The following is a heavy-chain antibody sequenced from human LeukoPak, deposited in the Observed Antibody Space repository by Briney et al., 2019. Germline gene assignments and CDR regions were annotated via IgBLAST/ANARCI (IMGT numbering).Heavy chain of an antibody. Sequence: GGSLRLSCTASGFTFSDYSMNWVRQAPGKGLEWVSSISYRSTYIYYADSVKGRFTISRDNAKNSLYLQMNSLRAEDTAVYYCARGLAGSGSGGFDYWGQGTLVTVSS. V-gene: IGHV3-21*06. J-gene: IGHJ4*02. D-gene: IGHD3-10*01. CDR1: GFTFSDYS. CDR2: ISYRSTYI. CDR3: ARGLAGSGSGGFDY.